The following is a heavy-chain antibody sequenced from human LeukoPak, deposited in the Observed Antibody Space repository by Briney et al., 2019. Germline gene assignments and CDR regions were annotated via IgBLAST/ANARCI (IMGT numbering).Heavy chain of an antibody. V-gene: IGHV4-31*03. CDR1: GDSINSGGYY. CDR2: IYYTGYT. J-gene: IGHJ6*02. CDR3: ARDPGGFGELFGTSGLDV. Sequence: PSETLSITCTVSGDSINSGGYYWSWIRQHPGKGLEWIGFIYYTGYTYSNPSLKSRFAISLDTSKNQFSLKLNSVTAADTAVYYCARDPGGFGELFGTSGLDVWGQGTTVLVSS. D-gene: IGHD3-10*01.